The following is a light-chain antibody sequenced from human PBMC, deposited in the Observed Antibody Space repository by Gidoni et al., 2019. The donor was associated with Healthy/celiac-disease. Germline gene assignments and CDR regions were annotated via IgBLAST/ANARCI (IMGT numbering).Light chain of an antibody. V-gene: IGKV2-28*01. CDR3: MQALQTGT. CDR1: QSFLHSNGYNY. Sequence: DIVMTQSPLSLHVTPGEPASISCRSSQSFLHSNGYNYLDWYLQKPGQSQQLRISLGSNRDSGVPDRFSGSGSGTDFTLKISRVEVEDVGVYYCMQALQTGTFGQGTKLEIK. CDR2: LGS. J-gene: IGKJ2*01.